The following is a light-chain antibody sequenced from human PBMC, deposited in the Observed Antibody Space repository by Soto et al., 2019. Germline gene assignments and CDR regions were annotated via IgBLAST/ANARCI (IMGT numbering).Light chain of an antibody. V-gene: IGKV3-15*01. CDR2: GAS. J-gene: IGKJ2*02. CDR1: QSVDTN. Sequence: EVVMTQSPATLSMSPGESATLSCRASQSVDTNLAWYQQKPGQAPRLLLYGASVRATGIPARFSGSGSGTEFTLTISSLQSEDFGVYYCQQYNNWPPCTFGQGTKLEIK. CDR3: QQYNNWPPCT.